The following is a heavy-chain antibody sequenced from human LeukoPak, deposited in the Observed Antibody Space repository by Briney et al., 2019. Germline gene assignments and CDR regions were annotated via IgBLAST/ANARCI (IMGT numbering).Heavy chain of an antibody. Sequence: GESLKISCKGSGYSFTSYWIGWVRQMPGKGLEWMGIIYPGDSDTRYSPSFQGQVTISADKSISTAYLQWSGLKASDTAMYYCASLRDFRWLQFQTDYWGQGTLVTVSS. CDR1: GYSFTSYW. J-gene: IGHJ4*02. CDR2: IYPGDSDT. V-gene: IGHV5-51*01. CDR3: ASLRDFRWLQFQTDY. D-gene: IGHD5-24*01.